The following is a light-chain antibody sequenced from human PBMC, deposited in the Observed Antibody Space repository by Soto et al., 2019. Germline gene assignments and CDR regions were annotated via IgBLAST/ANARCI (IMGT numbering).Light chain of an antibody. CDR1: QSVSSC. CDR2: GAS. CDR3: QHYYNWPPWT. Sequence: ASLSCKDSQSVSSCLAWYQQKPGQAPRLLIYGASNRATGIPARFSGSGSGTEFTLTISSLQSEDFAVYYCQHYYNWPPWTFGQGTKVDIK. J-gene: IGKJ1*01. V-gene: IGKV3-15*01.